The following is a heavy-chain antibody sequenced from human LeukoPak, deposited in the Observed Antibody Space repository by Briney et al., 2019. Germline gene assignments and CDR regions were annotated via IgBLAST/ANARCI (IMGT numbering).Heavy chain of an antibody. J-gene: IGHJ4*02. Sequence: PGGSLRLSCAASGFTFSSYGMHWVRQAPGKGLEWVGFIRYDGSNKYYADSVKGRFTISRDNSKNTLYLQMNSLRPEDTAVYYCAKPLDSSGYVLDFWGQGTLVTVSS. CDR3: AKPLDSSGYVLDF. V-gene: IGHV3-30*02. CDR1: GFTFSSYG. D-gene: IGHD3-22*01. CDR2: IRYDGSNK.